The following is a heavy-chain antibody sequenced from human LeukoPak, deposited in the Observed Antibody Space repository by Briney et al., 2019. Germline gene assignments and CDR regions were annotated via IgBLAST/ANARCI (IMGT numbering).Heavy chain of an antibody. D-gene: IGHD4-17*01. Sequence: SVKVSCKASGGTFSSYAISWVRQAPGQGLEWMGRIIPILGIANYAQKFQGRVTITADKSTSTAYMELSSLRSEDTAVYYCAREGYHYGDYYFDYWGQGTLVTVSS. CDR3: AREGYHYGDYYFDY. J-gene: IGHJ4*02. CDR2: IIPILGIA. CDR1: GGTFSSYA. V-gene: IGHV1-69*04.